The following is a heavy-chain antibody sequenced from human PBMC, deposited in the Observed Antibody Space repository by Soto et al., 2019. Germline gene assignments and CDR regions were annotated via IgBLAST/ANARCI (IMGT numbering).Heavy chain of an antibody. D-gene: IGHD6-19*01. CDR1: GFTFSSYA. Sequence: PGGSLRLSCAASGFTFSSYAMSWVRQAPGKGLEWVSTISNSDDSTYYADSVKGRFTISRDNSKNTLYLQMNSLRAEDTAVYSCEKDPSGWYYFDYWGQGTLVTVSS. V-gene: IGHV3-23*01. CDR2: ISNSDDST. J-gene: IGHJ4*02. CDR3: EKDPSGWYYFDY.